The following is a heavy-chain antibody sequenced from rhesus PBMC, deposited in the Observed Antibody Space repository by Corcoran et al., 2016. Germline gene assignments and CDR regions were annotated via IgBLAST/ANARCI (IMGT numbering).Heavy chain of an antibody. Sequence: QVQLQESGPGVVKPSETLSRTCAVSGGSISDSYRWRWLSQPPGKGLEWIGYIYGSSTSTNYNPSLKSRVTISTDTSKNQFSLKLSSVTAADTAVYYCARRSGWPNYGLDSWGQGVVVTVSS. CDR1: GGSISDSYR. J-gene: IGHJ6*01. V-gene: IGHV4S10*01. D-gene: IGHD6-31*01. CDR2: IYGSSTST. CDR3: ARRSGWPNYGLDS.